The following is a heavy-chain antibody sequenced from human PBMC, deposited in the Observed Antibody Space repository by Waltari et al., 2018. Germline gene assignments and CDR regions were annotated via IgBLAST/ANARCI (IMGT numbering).Heavy chain of an antibody. CDR1: GGSISSGDYY. Sequence: QVQLQESGPGLVKPSQTLSLTCTVSGGSISSGDYYWSWIRQHPGKGLEWIGYIYYSGNTYYNPSLKSRVTVSVDTSKNQFSLKLSSVTAADTAVYYCARNTAMGFDYWGQGTLVTVSS. CDR3: ARNTAMGFDY. D-gene: IGHD5-18*01. J-gene: IGHJ4*02. CDR2: IYYSGNT. V-gene: IGHV4-31*03.